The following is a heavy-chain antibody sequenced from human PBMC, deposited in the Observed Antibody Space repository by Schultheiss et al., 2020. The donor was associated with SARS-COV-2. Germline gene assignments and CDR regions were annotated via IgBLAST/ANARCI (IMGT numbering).Heavy chain of an antibody. CDR1: GFTFSSYA. Sequence: GGSLRLSCAASGFTFSSYAMSWVRQAPGKGLEWVSAISSSGSTIYYADSVKGRFTISRDNAKNSLYLQMNSLRAEDTAVYYCARFYEAFLEWLFLPYWGQGTLVTVSS. CDR3: ARFYEAFLEWLFLPY. V-gene: IGHV3-21*04. D-gene: IGHD3-3*01. CDR2: ISSSGSTI. J-gene: IGHJ4*02.